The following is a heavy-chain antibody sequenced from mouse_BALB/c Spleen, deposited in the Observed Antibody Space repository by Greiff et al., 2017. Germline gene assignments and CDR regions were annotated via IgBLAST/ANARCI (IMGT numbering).Heavy chain of an antibody. CDR2: ISSGGSYT. V-gene: IGHV5-9-3*01. CDR1: GFTFSSYA. Sequence: VQLVESGGGLVKPGGSLKLSCAASGFTFSSYAMSWVRQTPEKRLEWVATISSGGSYTYYPDSVKGRFTISRDNAKNTLYLQMSSLRSEDTAMYYCARLGFITTATFDYWGQGTTLTVSS. J-gene: IGHJ2*01. D-gene: IGHD1-2*01. CDR3: ARLGFITTATFDY.